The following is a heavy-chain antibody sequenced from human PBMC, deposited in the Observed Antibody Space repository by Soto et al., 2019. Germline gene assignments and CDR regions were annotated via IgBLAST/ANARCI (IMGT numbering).Heavy chain of an antibody. D-gene: IGHD3-10*01. CDR3: ARDSWYYGSGPGGYYGMDV. J-gene: IGHJ6*02. CDR1: GLTFSSYG. V-gene: IGHV3-33*01. Sequence: QVQLVESGGGVVQPGRSLRLSCAASGLTFSSYGMHWVRQSPGKGLEWVAVIWYDGTNKYYGYSVKGRFTISRDNSKKMLYLQMNSLRAEDTAVYYCARDSWYYGSGPGGYYGMDVWGQGTMVIVSS. CDR2: IWYDGTNK.